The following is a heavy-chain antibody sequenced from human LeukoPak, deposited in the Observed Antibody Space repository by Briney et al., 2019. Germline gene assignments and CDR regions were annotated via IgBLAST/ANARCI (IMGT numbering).Heavy chain of an antibody. CDR1: GGSISSHY. Sequence: PSETLSLTCTVSGGSISSHYWSWIRQPPGKGLEWIGYIYHSGSTNYNPSLKSRVTISVDTSKNQFSLKLSSVTAADTAVYYCAREYSGSYSSWFDPWGQGTLVTVSS. J-gene: IGHJ5*02. V-gene: IGHV4-59*11. CDR3: AREYSGSYSSWFDP. CDR2: IYHSGST. D-gene: IGHD1-26*01.